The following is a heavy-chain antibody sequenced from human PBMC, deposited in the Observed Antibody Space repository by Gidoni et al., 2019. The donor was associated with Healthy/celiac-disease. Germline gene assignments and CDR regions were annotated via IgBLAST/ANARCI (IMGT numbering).Heavy chain of an antibody. CDR1: GLTFSSYG. Sequence: QVQLVESGVGVVQPGRSLRLSCAASGLTFSSYGMHWVRQAPGKGLEWVAVIWYDGSNKYYADSVKGRFTISRDNSKNTLYLQMNSLRAEDTAVYYCARGGYSSSWFDYWGQGTLVTVSS. CDR2: IWYDGSNK. D-gene: IGHD6-13*01. CDR3: ARGGYSSSWFDY. V-gene: IGHV3-33*01. J-gene: IGHJ4*02.